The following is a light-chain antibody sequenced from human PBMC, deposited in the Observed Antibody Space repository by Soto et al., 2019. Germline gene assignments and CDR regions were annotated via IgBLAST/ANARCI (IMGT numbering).Light chain of an antibody. J-gene: IGKJ4*01. Sequence: EIVMTQSPATLSVSPGERATLSCRASQSIRSNYLAWYQQKPGQAPRLLIYGISTRATGFPARFSGSGSGTEFTLTISSLQSEDFAVYYCQQYSSWPLTFGGGTKVEI. V-gene: IGKV3-15*01. CDR3: QQYSSWPLT. CDR2: GIS. CDR1: QSIRSN.